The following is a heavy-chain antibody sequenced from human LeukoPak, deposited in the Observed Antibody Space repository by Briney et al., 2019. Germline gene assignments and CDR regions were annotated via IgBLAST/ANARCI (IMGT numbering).Heavy chain of an antibody. CDR1: GFXVSSQY. CDR2: IYTGGTT. CDR3: ARRKVVSAYYYGMDV. D-gene: IGHD2-2*01. J-gene: IGHJ6*02. V-gene: IGHV3-66*01. Sequence: GGSLRLSCAASGFXVSSQYISWVRQAPGKGLEWVSVIYTGGTTHYADSVKGRFTISRDNAKNTLYLQMNSLRAEDTAVYYCARRKVVSAYYYGMDVWGQGTTVTVSS.